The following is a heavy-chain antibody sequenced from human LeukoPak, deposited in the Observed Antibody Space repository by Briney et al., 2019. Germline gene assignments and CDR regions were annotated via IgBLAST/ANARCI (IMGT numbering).Heavy chain of an antibody. J-gene: IGHJ4*02. CDR1: GFTFSGYG. D-gene: IGHD3-16*01. CDR2: ISGSGDST. CDR3: VELRY. V-gene: IGHV3-23*01. Sequence: GGSLRLSCAVSGFTFSGYGMSWVRQAPGKGLEWVSAISGSGDSTYYADSVKGRFTISRDNSKNTLDLQMNSLRVEDTAVYYCVELRYWGQGTLVTVSS.